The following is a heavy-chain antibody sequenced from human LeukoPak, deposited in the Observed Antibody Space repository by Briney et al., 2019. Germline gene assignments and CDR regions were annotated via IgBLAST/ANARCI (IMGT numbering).Heavy chain of an antibody. V-gene: IGHV3-7*01. Sequence: HPGGSLRLSCAASGFTFSTYWMTWVRQAPGKGLEWVANIKQDGSEKYFVDSVKGRFTISRDNANNSLYLQMNSLRAEDTAVYYCARVGLGVGSGRKASGFDPWGQGTLVTVSS. CDR2: IKQDGSEK. CDR3: ARVGLGVGSGRKASGFDP. CDR1: GFTFSTYW. D-gene: IGHD3-10*01. J-gene: IGHJ5*02.